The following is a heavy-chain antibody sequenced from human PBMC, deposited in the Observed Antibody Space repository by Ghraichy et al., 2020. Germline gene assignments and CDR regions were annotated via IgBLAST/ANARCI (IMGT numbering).Heavy chain of an antibody. D-gene: IGHD3-3*01. CDR2: INHSGST. Sequence: SETLSLTCAVYGGSFSGYYWSWIRQPPGKGLEWIGEINHSGSTNYNPSLKSRVTISVDTSKNQFSLKLSSVTAADTAVYYCARHDFWSGYYHYYYYYMDVWGKGTTVTVSS. CDR3: ARHDFWSGYYHYYYYYMDV. V-gene: IGHV4-34*01. J-gene: IGHJ6*03. CDR1: GGSFSGYY.